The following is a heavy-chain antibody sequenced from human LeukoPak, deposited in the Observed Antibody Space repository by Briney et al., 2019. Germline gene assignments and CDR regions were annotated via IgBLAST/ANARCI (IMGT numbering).Heavy chain of an antibody. Sequence: PSEALSLTCTVSGGSISGAGYSWGWIRQPPGKGLEWIGSVYYSGNTDYNPSLKSRLTMSVDTPKNQFLLRLRSVTAADTAVYYCARRPGGYYGLGSRLDNWGQGTLVTVSS. V-gene: IGHV4-39*01. CDR1: GGSISGAGYS. CDR3: ARRPGGYYGLGSRLDN. CDR2: VYYSGNT. D-gene: IGHD3-10*01. J-gene: IGHJ4*02.